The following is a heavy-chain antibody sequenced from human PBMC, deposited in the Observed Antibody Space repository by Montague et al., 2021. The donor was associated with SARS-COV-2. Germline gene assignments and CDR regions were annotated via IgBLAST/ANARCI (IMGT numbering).Heavy chain of an antibody. V-gene: IGHV4-39*01. D-gene: IGHD6-13*01. CDR1: GGSISSSSYY. CDR3: ARDSSSWYYWFDP. J-gene: IGHJ5*02. Sequence: SETLSLTCTVSGGSISSSSYYWGWIRQPPGKGLEWIGSLYYTGSTYYSPSLQSRVTISVDTYKNQFSLKLSSVTAADTAVYYCARDSSSWYYWFDPWGQGTLGTGSS. CDR2: LYYTGST.